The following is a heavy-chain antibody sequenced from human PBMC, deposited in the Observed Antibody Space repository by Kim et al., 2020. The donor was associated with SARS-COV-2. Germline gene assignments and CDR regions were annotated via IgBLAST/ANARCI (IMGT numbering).Heavy chain of an antibody. J-gene: IGHJ5*02. CDR1: GGSVSSGSYY. CDR3: ARELWFGELGRLGTYNWFDP. D-gene: IGHD3-10*01. V-gene: IGHV4-61*01. CDR2: IYYSGST. Sequence: SETLSLTCTVSGGSVSSGSYYWSWIRQPPGKGLEWIGYIYYSGSTNYNPSLKSRVTISVDTSKNQFSLKLSSVTAADTAVYYCARELWFGELGRLGTYNWFDPWGQGTLVTVSS.